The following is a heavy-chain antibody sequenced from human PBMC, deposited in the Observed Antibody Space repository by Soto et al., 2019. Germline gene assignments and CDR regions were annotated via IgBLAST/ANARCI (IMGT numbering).Heavy chain of an antibody. CDR2: IRSKAYGGTT. CDR1: GFTFGDYA. V-gene: IGHV3-49*03. D-gene: IGHD2-8*01. J-gene: IGHJ4*02. CDR3: TRDLALMVYARFDY. Sequence: GGSLRLSCTASGFTFGDYAMSWFRQAPGKGLEWVGFIRSKAYGGTTEYAASVKGRFTISRDDSKSIAYLQMNSLKTEDTAVYYCTRDLALMVYARFDYWGQGTLVTVSS.